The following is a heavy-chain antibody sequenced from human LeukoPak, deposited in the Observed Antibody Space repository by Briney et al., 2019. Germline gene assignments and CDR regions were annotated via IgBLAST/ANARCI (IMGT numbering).Heavy chain of an antibody. D-gene: IGHD2-21*02. V-gene: IGHV4-34*01. CDR2: ITYRGSG. Sequence: SETLSLTCAVYDGFDSYYMTIVRQPPGKGLEWVGEITYRGSGNYNPSLKGRATISINVSQRQFSLSLRSVTAADTATYYCGVYGGDWRFDFWGQGTPITVSS. CDR3: GVYGGDWRFDF. J-gene: IGHJ4*02. CDR1: DGFDSYY.